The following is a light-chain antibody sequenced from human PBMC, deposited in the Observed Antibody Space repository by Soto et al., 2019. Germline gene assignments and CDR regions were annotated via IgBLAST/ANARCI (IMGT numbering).Light chain of an antibody. J-gene: IGKJ5*01. Sequence: EIVLPQSPATLSVSPGERVSFSSRASQSVNSKLAWYQQKPGQAPRLLIYGASTRATGIPARFSGSGSGTEFTLTISSLQSEDFAVYFCQQYNNWPPITFGQGTRLEIK. CDR1: QSVNSK. V-gene: IGKV3-15*01. CDR3: QQYNNWPPIT. CDR2: GAS.